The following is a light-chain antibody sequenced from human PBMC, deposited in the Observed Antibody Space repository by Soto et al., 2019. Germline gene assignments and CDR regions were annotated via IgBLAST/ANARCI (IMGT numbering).Light chain of an antibody. Sequence: QSALTQPASVSGPPGQSITISCTGTSSDVGSYNLVSWYQQHPGKAPKLMIYEVTKRPSVVSNRFSGSKSGNTASLTISGLQDEEEADYYCCSYVGSSSVVFGGGTKLTVL. CDR1: SSDVGSYNL. J-gene: IGLJ2*01. V-gene: IGLV2-23*02. CDR2: EVT. CDR3: CSYVGSSSVV.